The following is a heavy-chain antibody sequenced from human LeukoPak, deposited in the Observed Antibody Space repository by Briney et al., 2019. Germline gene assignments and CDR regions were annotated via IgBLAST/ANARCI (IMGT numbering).Heavy chain of an antibody. Sequence: GESLKISCKGSGYSIASSWIGWVRQMPGKGLEWMGIIYPDDSDTRYSPSFEGQITISVDKSISTAYLQWSSLKASDTAVYYCARHGHCTNGVCYSNYYYHMDVWGKGTTVTVSS. V-gene: IGHV5-51*01. J-gene: IGHJ6*03. CDR1: GYSIASSW. CDR2: IYPDDSDT. D-gene: IGHD2-8*01. CDR3: ARHGHCTNGVCYSNYYYHMDV.